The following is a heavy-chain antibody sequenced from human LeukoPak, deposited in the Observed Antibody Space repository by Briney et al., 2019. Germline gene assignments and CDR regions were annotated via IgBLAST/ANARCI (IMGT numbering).Heavy chain of an antibody. Sequence: SVTLSFTASGFTFTCSAMQWVRQARGQRLEWIGWIVVGSGNTNYAQKFQERVTITRDMSTSTAYMELSSLRSEDTAVYYCAAMYDSNCYSPWGRRTMVTVSS. V-gene: IGHV1-58*02. CDR2: IVVGSGNT. J-gene: IGHJ3*01. CDR3: AAMYDSNCYSP. CDR1: GFTFTCSA. D-gene: IGHD3-22*01.